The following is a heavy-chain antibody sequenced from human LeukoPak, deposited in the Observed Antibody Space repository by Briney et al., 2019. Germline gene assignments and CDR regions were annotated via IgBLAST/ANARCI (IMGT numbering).Heavy chain of an antibody. Sequence: GGSLRLSCAVSGITLSNYGMSWFRQAPGKGLEWVAGISGSGGGTTYADSVKGRFTISRDNSKNTLYLQMNSLRGEDTAVYFCAKRGVVIRIFLVGFHKEAYYFDSWGQGALVTVSS. V-gene: IGHV3-23*01. J-gene: IGHJ4*02. CDR3: AKRGVVIRIFLVGFHKEAYYFDS. D-gene: IGHD3-10*01. CDR2: ISGSGGGT. CDR1: GITLSNYG.